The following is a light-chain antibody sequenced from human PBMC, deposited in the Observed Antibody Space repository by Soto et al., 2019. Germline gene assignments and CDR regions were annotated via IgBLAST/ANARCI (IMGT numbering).Light chain of an antibody. CDR3: MQSIHWPWT. Sequence: DVVLTQSPLSLPVTLGQPASISCKSSQSLLHRDGNTYLNWFQQRPGQSPRRLIYKVSNRDSGVPDRFSGSVSGSDCTLQISRVEAEDVGVYYCMQSIHWPWTFGQGTKMDIK. CDR2: KVS. V-gene: IGKV2-30*02. J-gene: IGKJ1*01. CDR1: QSLLHRDGNTY.